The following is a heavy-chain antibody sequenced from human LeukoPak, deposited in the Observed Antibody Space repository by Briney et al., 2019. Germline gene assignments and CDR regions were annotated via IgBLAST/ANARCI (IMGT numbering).Heavy chain of an antibody. Sequence: GGSLRLSCVASGFTFSNYWLTWVRQAPGKGLEWVANIKHDGSDQYYLDSVKGRFTISRDNAKNSLYLQMNSLRAEDTAVYYCARGIATGVDFFDPWGQGTLLTVSS. D-gene: IGHD6-13*01. V-gene: IGHV3-7*01. CDR3: ARGIATGVDFFDP. J-gene: IGHJ5*02. CDR2: IKHDGSDQ. CDR1: GFTFSNYW.